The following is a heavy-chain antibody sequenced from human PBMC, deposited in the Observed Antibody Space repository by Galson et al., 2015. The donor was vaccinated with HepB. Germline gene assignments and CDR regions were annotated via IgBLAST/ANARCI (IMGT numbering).Heavy chain of an antibody. CDR2: ISYDGSNK. CDR3: ARDSVAVAGASVDY. CDR1: GFTFSSYA. J-gene: IGHJ4*02. D-gene: IGHD6-19*01. V-gene: IGHV3-30*04. Sequence: SLRLSCAASGFTFSSYAMHWVRQAPGKGLEWVAVISYDGSNKYYADSVKGRFTISRDNSKNTLYLQMNSLRAEDTAVYYCARDSVAVAGASVDYWGQGTLVTVSS.